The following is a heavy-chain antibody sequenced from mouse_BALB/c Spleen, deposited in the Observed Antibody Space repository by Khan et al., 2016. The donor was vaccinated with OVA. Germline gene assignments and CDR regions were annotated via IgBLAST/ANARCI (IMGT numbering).Heavy chain of an antibody. J-gene: IGHJ2*01. CDR3: AIRDYFDY. V-gene: IGHV1S137*01. Sequence: QVQLKESGPELVRPGVSVKISCKGSGYTFTDYSMHWVKQSHAKSLEWIGVISTDSVNTNYNQKFKGKATLTVDKSSSTAYLELARMTSEDSAIYYWAIRDYFDYWGQGTTLTVSS. CDR1: GYTFTDYS. CDR2: ISTDSVNT.